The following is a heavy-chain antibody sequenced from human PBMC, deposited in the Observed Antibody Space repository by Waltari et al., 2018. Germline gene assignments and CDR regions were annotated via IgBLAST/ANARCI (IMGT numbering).Heavy chain of an antibody. D-gene: IGHD3-22*01. CDR1: GGSISSYY. Sequence: QVQLQESGPGLVKTSETLYLTCTVSGGSISSYYWSWIRQPPGKGLEWIGYIYYSGITNYNPSLKSRVTISVDTSKNQFSLKLSSVTAADTAVYYCASEEGYSRPFDYWGQGTLVTVSS. V-gene: IGHV4-59*01. J-gene: IGHJ4*02. CDR3: ASEEGYSRPFDY. CDR2: IYYSGIT.